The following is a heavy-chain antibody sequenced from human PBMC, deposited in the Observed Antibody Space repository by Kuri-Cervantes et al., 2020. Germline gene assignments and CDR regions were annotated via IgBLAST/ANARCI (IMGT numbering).Heavy chain of an antibody. D-gene: IGHD3-16*01. V-gene: IGHV3-48*04. CDR3: ARDSIRDYIWGSSPTHYMDV. J-gene: IGHJ6*03. CDR1: GFTVNGYH. Sequence: GESLKISCAASGFTVNGYHMNWVRQAPGKGLEWVAYISVRNNAIYYTDSVKGRFTISRDNAKNSLYLQMNSLRAEDTAVYYCARDSIRDYIWGSSPTHYMDVWGKGTTVTVSS. CDR2: ISVRNNAI.